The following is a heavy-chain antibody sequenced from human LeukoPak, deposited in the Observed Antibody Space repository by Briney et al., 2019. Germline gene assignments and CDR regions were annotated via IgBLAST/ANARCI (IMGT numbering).Heavy chain of an antibody. J-gene: IGHJ1*01. Sequence: GGSLRLSCSASGFTFSLYAMHWVRQAPGKGLEWVAVVSYDGGNKYYADSVKGRFTISRDNSKNTLYLQMNTLRAEDTAVYYCARDRAITVVRGVISLQHWGQGTLVTVSS. CDR3: ARDRAITVVRGVISLQH. V-gene: IGHV3-30-3*01. CDR1: GFTFSLYA. D-gene: IGHD3-10*02. CDR2: VSYDGGNK.